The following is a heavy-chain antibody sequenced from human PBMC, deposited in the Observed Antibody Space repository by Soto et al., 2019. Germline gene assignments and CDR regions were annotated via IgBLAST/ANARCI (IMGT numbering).Heavy chain of an antibody. J-gene: IGHJ4*02. D-gene: IGHD6-19*01. CDR3: ARASNCWYYDY. CDR2: ISYDGSNK. CDR1: GFTFSSYA. V-gene: IGHV3-30-3*01. Sequence: QVQLVESGGGVVQPGRSLRLSCAASGFTFSSYAMHWVRQAPGKGLEWVAVISYDGSNKYYADSVKGRFTISRDNSKNTLYLQMNSLRAEDTAVYYCARASNCWYYDYWGQGTLVTVSS.